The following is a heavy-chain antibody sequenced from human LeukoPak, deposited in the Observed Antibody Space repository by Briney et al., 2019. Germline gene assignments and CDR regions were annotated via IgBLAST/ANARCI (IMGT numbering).Heavy chain of an antibody. Sequence: GGSLRLSCAASGFTFSSYSMNWVRQAPGKGLEWASSISSSSSYIYYADSVKGRFTISRDNAKNSLYLQMNGLRAEDTAVYYCARGSSGWYYFDYWGQGTLVTVSS. D-gene: IGHD6-19*01. CDR2: ISSSSSYI. V-gene: IGHV3-21*01. CDR3: ARGSSGWYYFDY. CDR1: GFTFSSYS. J-gene: IGHJ4*02.